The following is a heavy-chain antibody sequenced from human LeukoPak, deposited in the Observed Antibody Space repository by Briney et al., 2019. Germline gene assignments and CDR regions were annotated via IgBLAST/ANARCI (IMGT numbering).Heavy chain of an antibody. D-gene: IGHD3-10*01. CDR3: VRGLAMVRDHITIDYYYGMDV. J-gene: IGHJ6*02. CDR1: GYTFTSYG. Sequence: GASVKVSCKASGYTFTSYGISWVRQAPGQGLEWMGWISAYNGNTNYAQKLQGRVTMTTDTSTSTAYMELRSLRSDDTAVYYCVRGLAMVRDHITIDYYYGMDVWGQGTTVTVSS. V-gene: IGHV1-18*01. CDR2: ISAYNGNT.